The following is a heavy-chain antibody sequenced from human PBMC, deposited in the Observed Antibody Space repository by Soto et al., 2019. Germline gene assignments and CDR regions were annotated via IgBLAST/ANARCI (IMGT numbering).Heavy chain of an antibody. CDR2: IKSKTDGGTT. J-gene: IGHJ4*02. V-gene: IGHV3-15*01. CDR1: GFTFSNAW. D-gene: IGHD6-13*01. CDR3: TNDPQPLVGYYFDY. Sequence: EVPLVESGGGLVQPGGSLRLSCAASGFTFSNAWMSWVRQAPGKGLEWVGRIKSKTDGGTTDYAAPVKGRFTISRDDSKNTLYLQMNSLKTEDTAVYYCTNDPQPLVGYYFDYWGQGTLVTVSS.